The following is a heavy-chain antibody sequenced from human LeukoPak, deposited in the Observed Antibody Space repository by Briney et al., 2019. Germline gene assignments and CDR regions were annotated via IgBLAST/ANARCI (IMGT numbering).Heavy chain of an antibody. CDR2: ISASGADT. CDR3: PKPLLTPGN. V-gene: IGHV3-23*01. J-gene: IGHJ4*02. CDR1: GFIFANYA. D-gene: IGHD4-23*01. Sequence: GGSLRLSCTTSGFIFANYAMAWVRQSPGKGLEWVSTISASGADTCYADSVRGRFTISRDNSGHILYLQLNRLRVDDTAFYYCPKPLLTPGNWGPGTLVTVSS.